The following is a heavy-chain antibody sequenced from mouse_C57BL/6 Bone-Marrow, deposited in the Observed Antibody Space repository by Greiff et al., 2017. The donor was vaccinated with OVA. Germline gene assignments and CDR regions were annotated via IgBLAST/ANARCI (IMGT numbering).Heavy chain of an antibody. D-gene: IGHD2-3*01. CDR1: GFTFSSYA. CDR2: ISSGGDYI. CDR3: TREERWLLQYYAMDY. V-gene: IGHV5-9-1*02. Sequence: VHLVESGEGLVKPGGSLKLSCAASGFTFSSYAMSWVRQTPEKRLEWVAYISSGGDYIYYADTVKGRFTISRDNARNTLYLQMSSLKSEDTAMYYCTREERWLLQYYAMDYWGQGTSVTVSS. J-gene: IGHJ4*01.